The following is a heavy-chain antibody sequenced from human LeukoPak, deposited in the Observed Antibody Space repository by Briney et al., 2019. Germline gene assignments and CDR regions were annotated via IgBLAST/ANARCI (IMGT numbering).Heavy chain of an antibody. CDR3: AREGTSGTHLNWFDP. CDR1: GGSISSYY. J-gene: IGHJ5*02. Sequence: SETLSLTCTVSGGSISSYYWSWIRQPPGKGLEWIGHIYGSGSTNYNPSLKSRVTLPVDTSKNQFSLKLSSVTAADTAVYYCAREGTSGTHLNWFDPWGQGTLVTVSS. CDR2: IYGSGST. D-gene: IGHD1-1*01. V-gene: IGHV4-59*01.